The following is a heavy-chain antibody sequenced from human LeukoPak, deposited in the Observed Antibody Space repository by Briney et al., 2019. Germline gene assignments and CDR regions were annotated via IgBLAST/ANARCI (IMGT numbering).Heavy chain of an antibody. J-gene: IGHJ3*02. CDR1: GGSISSGDYY. CDR2: IFHSGST. D-gene: IGHD3/OR15-3a*01. Sequence: SQTLSLTCTVSGGSISSGDYYWSWIRQPPGKGLEWIGYIFHSGSTYYNPSLKSRVTISVDRSKNQFSLKLSSVTAADTAVYYCARGYDFPLDAFDIWGQGTMVTVSS. V-gene: IGHV4-30-2*01. CDR3: ARGYDFPLDAFDI.